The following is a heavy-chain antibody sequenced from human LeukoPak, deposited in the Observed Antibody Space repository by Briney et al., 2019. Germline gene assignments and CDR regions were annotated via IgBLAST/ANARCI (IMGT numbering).Heavy chain of an antibody. CDR3: ARTSSTTVVTSH. CDR1: GCTFTGYY. D-gene: IGHD4-23*01. Sequence: ASVKVSCKASGCTFTGYYMHWVRQAPGQGLECMGWINPNSGDTYYAQKFQGRVTMTRDTSISTAYMELSSLRSDDTAMYYCARTSSTTVVTSHWGQGTLVTVSS. CDR2: INPNSGDT. V-gene: IGHV1-2*02. J-gene: IGHJ4*02.